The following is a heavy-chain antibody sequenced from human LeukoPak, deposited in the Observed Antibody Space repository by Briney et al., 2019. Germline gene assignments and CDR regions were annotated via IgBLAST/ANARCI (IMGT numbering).Heavy chain of an antibody. CDR3: ARPRGLYGSGSLDAFDI. J-gene: IGHJ3*02. Sequence: GASVKVSCKASGGTFSSYAISWVRQAPGQGLEWMGGIIPIFGTANYAQKFQGRVTITADKSTSTAYMELSSLRSEDTAVYYCARPRGLYGSGSLDAFDIWGQGTMVTVSS. CDR1: GGTFSSYA. V-gene: IGHV1-69*06. D-gene: IGHD3-10*01. CDR2: IIPIFGTA.